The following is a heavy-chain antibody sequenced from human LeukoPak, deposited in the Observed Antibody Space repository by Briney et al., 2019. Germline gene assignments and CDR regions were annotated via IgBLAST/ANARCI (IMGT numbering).Heavy chain of an antibody. J-gene: IGHJ4*02. Sequence: GGSLRLSCATSGFTFSSYWMHWVRQAPGKGLVWVSRITSDGSSTSYADSVKGRFTISRDNAKNTLYLQMNSLRAEDTAVYYCARGLADTATDLGDYWGQGTLVTVSS. CDR3: ARGLADTATDLGDY. D-gene: IGHD5-18*01. CDR2: ITSDGSST. V-gene: IGHV3-74*01. CDR1: GFTFSSYW.